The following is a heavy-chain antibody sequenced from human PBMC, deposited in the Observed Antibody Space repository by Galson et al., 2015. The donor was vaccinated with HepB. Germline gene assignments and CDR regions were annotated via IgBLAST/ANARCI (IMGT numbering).Heavy chain of an antibody. Sequence: SVKVSCKPSGGTFSSYAISWVRQAPGQGLEWMGGIIPIFGTANYAQKFQGRVTITADESTSTAYMELSSLRSEDTAVYYCAREVGNDFWSEGQNWFDPWGQGTLVTVSS. J-gene: IGHJ5*02. CDR2: IIPIFGTA. CDR1: GGTFSSYA. CDR3: AREVGNDFWSEGQNWFDP. V-gene: IGHV1-69*13. D-gene: IGHD3-3*01.